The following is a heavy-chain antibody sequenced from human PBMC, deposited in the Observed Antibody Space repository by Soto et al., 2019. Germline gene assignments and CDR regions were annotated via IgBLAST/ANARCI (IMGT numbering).Heavy chain of an antibody. V-gene: IGHV4-59*08. CDR3: ARAQRSYCSGGSCYSVVWAFDI. D-gene: IGHD2-15*01. Sequence: SETLSLTCTVSGGSISSYYWSWIRQPPGKGLEWIGHIYYSGSTNYNPSLKSRVTISVDTSKNQFSLKLSSVTAADTAVYYCARAQRSYCSGGSCYSVVWAFDIWGQGTMVTVSS. CDR1: GGSISSYY. J-gene: IGHJ3*02. CDR2: IYYSGST.